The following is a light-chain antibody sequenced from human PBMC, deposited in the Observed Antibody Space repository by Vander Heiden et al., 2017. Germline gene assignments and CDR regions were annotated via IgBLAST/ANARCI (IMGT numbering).Light chain of an antibody. CDR3: QQDNSYPYT. J-gene: IGKJ2*01. V-gene: IGKV1-16*02. CDR2: AAS. Sequence: DIQMPPSPSSLSASVGDRVTITCRASQDISNYLTWFQQKPGKAPKSLIYAASNLQSGVPSKFSGSGFGTDFTLTISSLQSEDFATYYCQQDNSYPYTFGQGTKVEIK. CDR1: QDISNY.